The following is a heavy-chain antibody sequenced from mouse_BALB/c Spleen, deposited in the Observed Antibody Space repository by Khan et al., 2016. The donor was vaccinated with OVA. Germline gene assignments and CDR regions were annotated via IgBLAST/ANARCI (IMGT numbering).Heavy chain of an antibody. CDR2: INTYTGEP. J-gene: IGHJ1*01. CDR1: GYTFTNYG. Sequence: QIQLVQSGPELKKPGETVKISCKASGYTFTNYGMNWVKQAPGKGLKWMGWINTYTGEPTYTDDFKGRFAFSLETSASTAYLQIHNLNNEDMATYFCARGASYWYFDVWGAGTTVTVSS. V-gene: IGHV9-1*02. CDR3: ARGASYWYFDV.